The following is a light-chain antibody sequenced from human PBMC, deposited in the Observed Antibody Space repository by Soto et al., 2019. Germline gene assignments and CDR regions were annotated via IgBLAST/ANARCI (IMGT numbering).Light chain of an antibody. Sequence: QSVLTQPASVSGSPGQSITISCTGTSSDVGRYDYVSWYQEHPGKVPKVIIYNVTHRPSGVSNRFSGSKSGNTASLTISGLQTEDEADYFCSSFTSSITYVFGTGTKVTVL. J-gene: IGLJ1*01. V-gene: IGLV2-14*01. CDR2: NVT. CDR1: SSDVGRYDY. CDR3: SSFTSSITYV.